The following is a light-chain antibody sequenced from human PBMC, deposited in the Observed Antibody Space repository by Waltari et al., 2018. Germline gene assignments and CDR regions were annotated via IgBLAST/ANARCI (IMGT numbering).Light chain of an antibody. V-gene: IGKV3-20*01. CDR2: DAS. J-gene: IGKJ1*01. CDR3: QKYGSLPAT. Sequence: EIMLTQSPGTLSLSPGERATLSCRASQSISRFLAWYQQKPGQAPRPLIYDASTRATGIPDRFSGSGSGTDFSLTISRLEPEDIAVYYCQKYGSLPATFGQGTKVEIK. CDR1: QSISRF.